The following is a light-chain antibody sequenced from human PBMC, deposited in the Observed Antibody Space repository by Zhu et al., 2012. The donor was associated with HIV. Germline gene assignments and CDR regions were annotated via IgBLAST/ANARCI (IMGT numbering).Light chain of an antibody. CDR3: QQRRNWPLT. V-gene: IGKV3-11*01. CDR1: QSASIF. Sequence: IVLTQSPATLSLSPGERATLSCRASQSASIFVAWYQQRPGQAPRLLIYDATKRATGIPARFSGSGSGTGFTLTISSLEPEDFALYYCQQRRNWPLTFGGGTRVEI. J-gene: IGKJ4*01. CDR2: DAT.